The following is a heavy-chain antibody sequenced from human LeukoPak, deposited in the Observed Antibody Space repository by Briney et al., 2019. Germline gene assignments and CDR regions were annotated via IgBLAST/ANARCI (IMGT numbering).Heavy chain of an antibody. D-gene: IGHD3-10*01. CDR3: AKDLEKGMVRGVFVDY. CDR1: GFTFSSYS. Sequence: PGGSLRLSCAASGFTFSSYSMNWVRQAPGKGLEWVSSISSSSSYIYYADSVKGRFTISRDNAKNSLYLQMNSLRAEDTAVYYCAKDLEKGMVRGVFVDYWGQGTMVTVSS. CDR2: ISSSSSYI. J-gene: IGHJ4*02. V-gene: IGHV3-21*01.